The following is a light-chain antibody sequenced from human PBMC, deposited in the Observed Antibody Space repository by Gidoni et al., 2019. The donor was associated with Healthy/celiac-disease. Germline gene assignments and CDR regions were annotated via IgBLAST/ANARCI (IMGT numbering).Light chain of an antibody. V-gene: IGKV1-39*01. Sequence: DIQMTQSPSSVSASVGDRVTITCRASQSISSYLNWYHQKPGKAPKLLIYAASSLQSGVPSRFSGSGFGTDFTLTISSLQPEDFATYYGQQSYSTLPLPFGGGTQVEIK. CDR3: QQSYSTLPLP. J-gene: IGKJ4*01. CDR1: QSISSY. CDR2: AAS.